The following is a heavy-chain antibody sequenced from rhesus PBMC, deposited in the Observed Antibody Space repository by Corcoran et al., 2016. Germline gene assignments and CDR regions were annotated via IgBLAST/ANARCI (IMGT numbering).Heavy chain of an antibody. J-gene: IGHJ2*01. Sequence: QVQLQESGPGLVKPSEPLSLTCAVSGGAFSGYYRGWIRPPPGKGLEWSGYISGSSESTDYNPSRKRRVTISTDTSKNQFSRKLSSVTAADTAVYYCARAKGNWYFDLWGPGTPITISS. V-gene: IGHV4-165*01. CDR3: ARAKGNWYFDL. CDR2: ISGSSEST. CDR1: GGAFSGYY.